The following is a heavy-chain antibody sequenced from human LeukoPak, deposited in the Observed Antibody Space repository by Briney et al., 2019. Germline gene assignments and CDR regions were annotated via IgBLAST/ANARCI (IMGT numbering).Heavy chain of an antibody. CDR2: ISGSGVST. V-gene: IGHV3-23*01. J-gene: IGHJ6*03. D-gene: IGHD6-19*01. Sequence: PGGSLRLSCAAYGFTFSSYAMSWVRQAPGKGLEWVSSISGSGVSTYYADSVQGRFTISRDNSKSALYLQMNSLRAEDTAVYYCAKGLIAVAGTRFAGGYMDVWGKGTTVTVSS. CDR3: AKGLIAVAGTRFAGGYMDV. CDR1: GFTFSSYA.